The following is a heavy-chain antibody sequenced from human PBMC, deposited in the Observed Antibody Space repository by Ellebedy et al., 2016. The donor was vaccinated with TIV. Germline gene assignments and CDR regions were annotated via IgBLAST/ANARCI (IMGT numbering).Heavy chain of an antibody. D-gene: IGHD4-17*01. CDR2: ISYSGTT. V-gene: IGHV4-39*02. J-gene: IGHJ4*02. Sequence: SETLSLXCTVSGGSISGSDYYWGWIRQPPGKGLEWIGVISYSGTTYYSPSLKSRVTISVDTSKNHFSLDLYSVTAADTAVYYCARSGSVDAGDYRRFDYWGQGALVTVSS. CDR3: ARSGSVDAGDYRRFDY. CDR1: GGSISGSDYY.